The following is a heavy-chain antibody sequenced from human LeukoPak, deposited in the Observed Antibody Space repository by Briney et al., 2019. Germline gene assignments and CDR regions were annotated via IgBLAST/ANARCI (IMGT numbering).Heavy chain of an antibody. D-gene: IGHD1-26*01. CDR3: TTALGATDDFDY. CDR1: GFTFSNAW. Sequence: GFLRLSCAASGFTFSNAWMSWVRQAPGKGLEWVGRIKSKTDGGTTDYAAPVKGRFTISRDDSKNTLYLQMNSLKTEDTAVYYCTTALGATDDFDYWGQGTLVTVSS. V-gene: IGHV3-15*01. CDR2: IKSKTDGGTT. J-gene: IGHJ4*02.